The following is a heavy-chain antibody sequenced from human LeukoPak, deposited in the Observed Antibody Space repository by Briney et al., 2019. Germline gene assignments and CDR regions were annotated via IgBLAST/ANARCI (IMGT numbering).Heavy chain of an antibody. Sequence: GGSLRLSCAASGFTFSSYWMHWVRQAPGKGLVWVSRINSDGSSTSYADSVKGRFTISRDNAKNTLYLQMNSLRAEDTAVYYCAKLPMTTSRVYYFDYWGQGTLVTVSS. D-gene: IGHD4-17*01. CDR1: GFTFSSYW. CDR2: INSDGSST. V-gene: IGHV3-74*01. J-gene: IGHJ4*02. CDR3: AKLPMTTSRVYYFDY.